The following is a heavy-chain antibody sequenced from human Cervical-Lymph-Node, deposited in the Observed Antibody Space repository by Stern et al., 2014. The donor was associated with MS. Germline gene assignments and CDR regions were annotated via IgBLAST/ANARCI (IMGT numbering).Heavy chain of an antibody. V-gene: IGHV1-18*01. CDR3: PRDSVKSTSAFDY. J-gene: IGHJ4*02. Sequence: QVQLVQSGAEMKKPGASVKVSCKALGYTFTSYGISWVRQAPGQGLEWMGWISGHNCDTKYAQKYQGRVTMTTDTSTSTAYRELRSLRSDATAVYYCPRDSVKSTSAFDYWGQGTQVTVSS. CDR1: GYTFTSYG. CDR2: ISGHNCDT.